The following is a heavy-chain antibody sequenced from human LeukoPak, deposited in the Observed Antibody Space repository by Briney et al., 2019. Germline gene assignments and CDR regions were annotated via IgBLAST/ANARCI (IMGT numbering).Heavy chain of an antibody. CDR2: MYSRGDT. CDR3: ARYAPQVPAAGVLAS. Sequence: PGGSLRLSCAASGFTVSDNYMSWVRQAPGKGLEWVSVMYSRGDTYYANSVKGRFTFSRDISKNTLYLQMDGLRNEDTAMYYCARYAPQVPAAGVLASWGQGTLVIVSS. V-gene: IGHV3-53*01. D-gene: IGHD6-13*01. J-gene: IGHJ5*02. CDR1: GFTVSDNY.